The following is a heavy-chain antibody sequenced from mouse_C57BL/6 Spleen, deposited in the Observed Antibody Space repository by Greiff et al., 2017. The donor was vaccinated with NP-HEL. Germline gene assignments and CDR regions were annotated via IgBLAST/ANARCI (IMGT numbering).Heavy chain of an antibody. CDR3: ARGTGTPY. D-gene: IGHD4-1*01. CDR2: IDPSDSYT. V-gene: IGHV1-50*01. CDR1: GYTFTSYW. J-gene: IGHJ3*01. Sequence: QVQLQQPGAELVKPGASVKLSCKASGYTFTSYWMQWVKQRPGQGLEWIGEIDPSDSYTNYNQKFKGKATLTVDTSSSTAYTQLSSLTSEDSAVYYCARGTGTPYWGQGTLVTVSA.